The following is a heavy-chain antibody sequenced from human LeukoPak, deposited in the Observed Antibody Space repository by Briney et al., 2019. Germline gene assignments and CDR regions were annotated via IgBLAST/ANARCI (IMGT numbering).Heavy chain of an antibody. CDR3: ARECSSTSCYDY. J-gene: IGHJ4*02. D-gene: IGHD2-2*01. CDR1: GFTFSSYA. V-gene: IGHV3-64*01. Sequence: GGSLRLSCAASGFTFSSYAMHWVRQAPGKGLEYVSAISSNGGSTYYANPVKGRFTISRDNSKNTLYLQMGSLRAEDMAVYYCARECSSTSCYDYWGQGTLVTVSS. CDR2: ISSNGGST.